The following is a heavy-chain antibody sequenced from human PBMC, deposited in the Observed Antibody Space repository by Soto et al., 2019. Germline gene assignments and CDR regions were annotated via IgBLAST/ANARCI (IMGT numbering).Heavy chain of an antibody. D-gene: IGHD4-17*01. CDR1: GYSFSNSY. J-gene: IGHJ4*02. CDR3: ARVFGTYYGILSGLWGGNFAY. Sequence: QVQLVQSGAEEKQPGASVKVSCKASGYSFSNSYVVWVRQAQGQGLEWKGVINPAGGSTTSAQKFQDRVTMTRDTSTSTVYIELISLRSENTAVFYCARVFGTYYGILSGLWGGNFAYWGQGTQVTVPS. V-gene: IGHV1-46*03. CDR2: INPAGGST.